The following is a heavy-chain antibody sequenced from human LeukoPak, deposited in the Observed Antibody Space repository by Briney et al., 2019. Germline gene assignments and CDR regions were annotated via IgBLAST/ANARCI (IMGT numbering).Heavy chain of an antibody. Sequence: SETLSLTCTVSGGSINSYYWSWIRQSAEKGLEWIGHIYTSGRTNYNPSLKSRVTMSVDASKNQFSLKLSFVTAADTAVYYCARRAANYYGMDVWGQGTTVTVSS. CDR3: ARRAANYYGMDV. D-gene: IGHD6-13*01. V-gene: IGHV4-4*07. J-gene: IGHJ6*02. CDR1: GGSINSYY. CDR2: IYTSGRT.